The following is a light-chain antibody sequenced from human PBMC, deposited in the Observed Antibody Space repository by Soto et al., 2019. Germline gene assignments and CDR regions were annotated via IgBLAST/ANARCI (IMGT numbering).Light chain of an antibody. J-gene: IGLJ2*01. CDR3: QTWGSGIHVV. CDR1: SGHSSYA. V-gene: IGLV4-69*01. Sequence: QAVLTQSPSASASLGASVKLTCTLSSGHSSYAIAWHQQQPEKGARYLMKLNSDGSHSKGDGIPDRFSGSSSGAERYLTISSLKSDDEADYYCQTWGSGIHVVFGGGTKLTVL. CDR2: LNSDGSH.